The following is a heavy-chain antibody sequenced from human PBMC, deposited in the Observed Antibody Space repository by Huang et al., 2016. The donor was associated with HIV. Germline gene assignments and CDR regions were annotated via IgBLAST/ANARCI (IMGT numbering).Heavy chain of an antibody. CDR1: GGTFSSYA. J-gene: IGHJ5*02. CDR3: ARTAYSYGFRQGYNWFDP. D-gene: IGHD5-18*01. CDR2: IIRIFGTA. Sequence: QVLLVQSGAEVRKPGSSVKVSCTAFGGTFSSYAISWVRQAPGQGLEWMGSIIRIFGTANYTQKVQGRVTITVDESTNTGYMELTRLTSEDTAVYYCARTAYSYGFRQGYNWFDPWGQGTPVTVSS. V-gene: IGHV1-69*13.